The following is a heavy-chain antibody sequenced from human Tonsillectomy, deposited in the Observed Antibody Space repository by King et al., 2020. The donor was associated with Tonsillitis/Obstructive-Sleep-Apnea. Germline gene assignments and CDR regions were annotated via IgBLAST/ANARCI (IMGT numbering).Heavy chain of an antibody. Sequence: QLVQSGSELKKPGASVKVSCKASGYTFTNYAMNWVRQAPGQGLEWMGWINTNTGNPTYALGFTGRFVFSLDTSVSTAYLQISSLKAEDTAVYYCARDQGWVPAAIGSGLDWYFDLWGRGTLVTVSS. CDR2: INTNTGNP. CDR1: GYTFTNYA. J-gene: IGHJ2*01. V-gene: IGHV7-4-1*02. CDR3: ARDQGWVPAAIGSGLDWYFDL. D-gene: IGHD2-2*02.